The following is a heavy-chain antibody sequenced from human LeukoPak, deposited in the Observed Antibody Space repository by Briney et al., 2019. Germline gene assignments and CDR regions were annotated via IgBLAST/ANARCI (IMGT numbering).Heavy chain of an antibody. CDR2: IYPGDSGT. V-gene: IGHV5-51*01. Sequence: GESLKISCKGSGYSFTSYWIGWVRQMPGKGLEWMGIIYPGDSGTRYSPSFQGQVTISADKSISTAYLQWSSLKASDTAIYYCATYYHYSGFDIWGQGTVVTVSS. J-gene: IGHJ3*02. CDR1: GYSFTSYW. D-gene: IGHD3-16*01. CDR3: ATYYHYSGFDI.